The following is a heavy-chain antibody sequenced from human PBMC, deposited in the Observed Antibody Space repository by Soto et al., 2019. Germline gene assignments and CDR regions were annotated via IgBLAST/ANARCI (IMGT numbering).Heavy chain of an antibody. CDR2: ISYDGSNK. Sequence: QVQLVESGGGVVQPGRSLRLSCAASGFTVSSYGMHRVRQAPGKGLEWVAVISYDGSNKYYADSVKGRFTISRDNSKNTLYLQLNSLRAEDTAVYYCAKESEPVVVVAATLYATNWFDPWGQGTLVTVSS. D-gene: IGHD2-15*01. CDR1: GFTVSSYG. J-gene: IGHJ5*02. CDR3: AKESEPVVVVAATLYATNWFDP. V-gene: IGHV3-30*18.